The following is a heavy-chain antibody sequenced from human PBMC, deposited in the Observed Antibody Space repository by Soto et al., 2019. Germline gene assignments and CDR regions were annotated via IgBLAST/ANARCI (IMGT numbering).Heavy chain of an antibody. CDR2: IYSGGST. Sequence: EVQLVESGGGLVQPGGSLRLSCAASGFTVSSNYMSWVRQAPGKGLEWVSVIYSGGSTYYADSVKGRVTISRHNSKNTLYLQMNSLRAEDTAVYYCARDRAAAGVDYWGQGTLVTVSS. D-gene: IGHD6-13*01. V-gene: IGHV3-53*04. CDR3: ARDRAAAGVDY. CDR1: GFTVSSNY. J-gene: IGHJ4*02.